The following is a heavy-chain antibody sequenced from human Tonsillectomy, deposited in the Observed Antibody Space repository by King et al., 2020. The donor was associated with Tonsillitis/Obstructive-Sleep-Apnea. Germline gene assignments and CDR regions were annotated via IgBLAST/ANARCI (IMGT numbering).Heavy chain of an antibody. CDR1: GFTFSSYA. Sequence: VQLVESGGGVVQPGRSLRLSCAASGFTFSSYAMHWVRQAPGKGLEWVALISYDGSNTYYADSVKGRFTISRDNSKNTLYLQMNSLRAEDTAVCYCASNIAAAGTFYGLDVWGQGTTVTVSS. V-gene: IGHV3-30*04. D-gene: IGHD6-13*01. CDR3: ASNIAAAGTFYGLDV. J-gene: IGHJ6*02. CDR2: ISYDGSNT.